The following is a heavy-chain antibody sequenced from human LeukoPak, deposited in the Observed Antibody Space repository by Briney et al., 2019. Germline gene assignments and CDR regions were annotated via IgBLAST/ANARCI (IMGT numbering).Heavy chain of an antibody. D-gene: IGHD2/OR15-2a*01. CDR2: IWYDGTDK. J-gene: IGHJ4*02. V-gene: IGHV3-33*01. CDR3: AREGPRGNSQFDY. CDR1: GFTFSNYG. Sequence: GGSLRLSCAASGFTFSNYGMHWVRQAPGKGLEWVALIWYDGTDKYYTDSVKGRLTISRDNSKDTLFLQMNSLRAEDTAVYYCAREGPRGNSQFDYWGQGTLVTVSS.